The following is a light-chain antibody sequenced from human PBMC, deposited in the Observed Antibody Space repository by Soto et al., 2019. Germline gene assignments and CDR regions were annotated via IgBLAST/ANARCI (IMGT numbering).Light chain of an antibody. CDR3: QHYYSSPFT. CDR1: QSILYSSNNKNY. CDR2: WAS. J-gene: IGKJ3*01. V-gene: IGKV4-1*01. Sequence: IVMTQSPDSLAVSLGERATINCKCSQSILYSSNNKNYLAWYQQKPGQPPKLLIYWASTRESGVPDRFSGSGSGTDFTLTISSLQAEDVAVYYCQHYYSSPFTFGPGTKVDIK.